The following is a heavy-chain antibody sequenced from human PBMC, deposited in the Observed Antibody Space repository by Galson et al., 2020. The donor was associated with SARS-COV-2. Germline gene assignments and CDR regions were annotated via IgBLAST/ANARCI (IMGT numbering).Heavy chain of an antibody. CDR3: AREYDYYGSGMVGYPSTYYYYGMDV. D-gene: IGHD3-10*01. CDR2: IITILGIA. V-gene: IGHV1-69*04. CDR1: GGTFSSYT. Sequence: SVKVSCKASGGTFSSYTISWVRQAPGQGLEWMGRIITILGIANYAQKFQGRVTITADKSTSTAYMELSSLRSEDTAVYYCAREYDYYGSGMVGYPSTYYYYGMDVWGQGTTVTVSS. J-gene: IGHJ6*02.